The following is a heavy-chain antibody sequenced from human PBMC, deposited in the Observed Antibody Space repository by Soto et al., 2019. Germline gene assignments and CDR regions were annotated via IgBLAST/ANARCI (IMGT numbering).Heavy chain of an antibody. V-gene: IGHV4-59*01. CDR2: IYYSGST. D-gene: IGHD4-17*01. J-gene: IGHJ6*03. CDR3: ARIADYVYYYYMDV. Sequence: VQLQESGPGLVKPSETLSLTCTVSGGSISSYYWIWIRQPPGKGLEWIWYIYYSGSTNYYPSLQSRVTIAVDTSKSQFSLKRSSVTAADTAVYYCARIADYVYYYYMDVSGKGPTVTVSS. CDR1: GGSISSYY.